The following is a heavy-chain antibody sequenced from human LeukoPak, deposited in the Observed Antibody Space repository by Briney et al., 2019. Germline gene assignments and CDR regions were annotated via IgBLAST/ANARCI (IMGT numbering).Heavy chain of an antibody. CDR2: ITGPGGST. J-gene: IGHJ4*02. Sequence: GGSLRLSCAASGFTFSTYAMSWVRRTPGKGLEWVSAITGPGGSTYYADSVKGRFTISRDHSKNTLYLQMNSLRAEATAVYYCAKDPPILRWSFDYWGQGTLVTVSS. D-gene: IGHD4-23*01. CDR1: GFTFSTYA. V-gene: IGHV3-23*01. CDR3: AKDPPILRWSFDY.